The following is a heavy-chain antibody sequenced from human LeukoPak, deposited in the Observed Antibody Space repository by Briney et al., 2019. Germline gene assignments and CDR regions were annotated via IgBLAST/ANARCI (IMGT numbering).Heavy chain of an antibody. CDR1: GFSFSSYL. D-gene: IGHD6-13*01. CDR2: IKQDGSEK. Sequence: GGALRLSCAASGFSFSSYLMIWVRQAPGKGRKGVANIKQDGSEKYYVDSVKGRITISRGNAKNSLYLQINSLRIQGTGGDYCALRGYSSSWTALDYWGQGTLVTVSS. V-gene: IGHV3-7*01. CDR3: ALRGYSSSWTALDY. J-gene: IGHJ4*02.